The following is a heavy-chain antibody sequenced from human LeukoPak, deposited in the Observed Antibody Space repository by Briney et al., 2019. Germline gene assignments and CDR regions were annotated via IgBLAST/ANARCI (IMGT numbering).Heavy chain of an antibody. CDR2: ISYSGST. Sequence: SETLSLTCTVSGGSISSYYWSWIRHPPGKGLEWIACISYSGSTKYNPSLKSRATISVDTSKNQFSLKLSSVTAADTAVYYCARVLRNYYDGMDVCGQGTTVTVSS. D-gene: IGHD4/OR15-4a*01. CDR3: ARVLRNYYDGMDV. V-gene: IGHV4-59*12. CDR1: GGSISSYY. J-gene: IGHJ6*01.